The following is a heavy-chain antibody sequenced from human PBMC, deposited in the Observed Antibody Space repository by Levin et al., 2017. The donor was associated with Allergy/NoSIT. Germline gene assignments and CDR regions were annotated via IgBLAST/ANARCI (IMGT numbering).Heavy chain of an antibody. CDR3: ARSSRGYGTFDY. V-gene: IGHV3-23*01. Sequence: GASVKVSCAASGFTFSSYAMSWVRQAPGKGLERVSAIYASADSIYYSDSVKGRFTISRDSSKNTLYLHMNSLRAEDTAVYYCARSSRGYGTFDYWGQGTLVTVSS. J-gene: IGHJ4*02. CDR2: IYASADSI. D-gene: IGHD5-12*01. CDR1: GFTFSSYA.